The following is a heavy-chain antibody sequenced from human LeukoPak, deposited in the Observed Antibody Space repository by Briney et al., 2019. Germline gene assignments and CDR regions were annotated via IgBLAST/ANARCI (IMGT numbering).Heavy chain of an antibody. Sequence: RGSLRLSCAASGFTFSSYAMSWVRQAPGKGLEWVSGISGSGSSTYYADSVKGRFTISRDNSKNTLYLQMNSLRAEDTAVYYCAKDHDYGDYFDYWGQGTLVTVS. D-gene: IGHD4-17*01. CDR1: GFTFSSYA. CDR2: ISGSGSST. J-gene: IGHJ4*02. V-gene: IGHV3-23*01. CDR3: AKDHDYGDYFDY.